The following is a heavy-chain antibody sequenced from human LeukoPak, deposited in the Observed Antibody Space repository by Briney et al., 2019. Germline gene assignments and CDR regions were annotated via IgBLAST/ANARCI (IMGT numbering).Heavy chain of an antibody. J-gene: IGHJ4*02. CDR1: GFSSYG. D-gene: IGHD6-13*01. Sequence: GRSLRLSCAASGFSSYGMHWVRQAPGKGLEWVAVIWYDESNKYYADSVKGRLTISRDNSRNTLYLQMNSLSAEDTAVYYCARDGFSSSWYGRALDYWGQGTLVTVSS. CDR3: ARDGFSSSWYGRALDY. V-gene: IGHV3-33*01. CDR2: IWYDESNK.